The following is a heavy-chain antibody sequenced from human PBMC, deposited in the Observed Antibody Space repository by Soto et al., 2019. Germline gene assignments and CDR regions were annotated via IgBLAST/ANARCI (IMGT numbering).Heavy chain of an antibody. CDR1: GFRFGGHG. Sequence: GAALRLSCVASGFRFGGHGFHRVRQAPGKGLERLPVLWYDGSREYYEDSVKGRFYISRDDSKNTVNLQLNSLRVDDTAVYYCARDDDRNSSSWSPGVFDYWGQGTLVTVSS. V-gene: IGHV3-33*01. J-gene: IGHJ4*02. D-gene: IGHD6-13*01. CDR2: LWYDGSRE. CDR3: ARDDDRNSSSWSPGVFDY.